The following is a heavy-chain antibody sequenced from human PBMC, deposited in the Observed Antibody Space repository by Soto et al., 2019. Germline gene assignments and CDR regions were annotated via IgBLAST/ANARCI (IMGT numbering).Heavy chain of an antibody. Sequence: ASVKVSCKASGYTFATYGVCWVRQAPGQGLEWMGWISPYTTNTNYAQKFRDRLTLTADTSTGTAYMELGSLTSDDTATYYCARERTTTASSWFDSWGQGTLVTVSS. CDR1: GYTFATYG. J-gene: IGHJ5*01. CDR2: ISPYTTNT. CDR3: ARERTTTASSWFDS. V-gene: IGHV1-18*01. D-gene: IGHD1-26*01.